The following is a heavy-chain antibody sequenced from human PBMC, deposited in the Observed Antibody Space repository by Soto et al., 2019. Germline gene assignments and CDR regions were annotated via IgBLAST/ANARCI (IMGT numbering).Heavy chain of an antibody. CDR2: IYYSGST. J-gene: IGHJ5*02. D-gene: IGHD2-2*01. CDR3: ARWWIYAPRFDP. CDR1: GGSISSGGYY. Sequence: TSETLSLTCTVSGGSISSGGYYWSWIRQHPRKGLEWIVYIYYSGSTYYNPSLKSRVTISVDTSKNQFSLKLSSVTAADTAVYYCARWWIYAPRFDPSGQGTLVTVSS. V-gene: IGHV4-31*03.